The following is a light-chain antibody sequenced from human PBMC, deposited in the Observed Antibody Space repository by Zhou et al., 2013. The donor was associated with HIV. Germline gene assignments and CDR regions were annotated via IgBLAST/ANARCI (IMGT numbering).Light chain of an antibody. J-gene: IGKJ2*01. CDR3: QQTSSTPQT. Sequence: DIQMTQSPSSLSTSVGDRVTITCRASQTISSYLNWYQQKPGKAPKLLIYAASSLQSGVPSRFSGSGSGTDFTLTISSLQPEDFATYYCQQTSSTPQTFGQGTKLDIK. V-gene: IGKV1-39*01. CDR1: QTISSY. CDR2: AAS.